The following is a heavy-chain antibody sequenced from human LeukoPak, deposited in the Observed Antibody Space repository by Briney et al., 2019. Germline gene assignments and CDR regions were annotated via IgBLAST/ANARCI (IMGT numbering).Heavy chain of an antibody. D-gene: IGHD2-2*01. V-gene: IGHV4-34*01. CDR2: INHSGST. CDR1: GGSFSGYY. CDR3: AREVTASCSSTSCYLNWSDP. J-gene: IGHJ5*02. Sequence: SETLSLTCAVYGGSFSGYYWSWIRQPPGKGLEWIGEINHSGSTNYNPSLKSRVTISVDTSKNQFSLKLSSVTAADTAVYYCAREVTASCSSTSCYLNWSDPWGQGTLVTVSS.